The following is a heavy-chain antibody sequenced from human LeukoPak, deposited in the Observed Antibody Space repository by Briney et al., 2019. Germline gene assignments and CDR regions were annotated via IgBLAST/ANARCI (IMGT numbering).Heavy chain of an antibody. D-gene: IGHD6-13*01. J-gene: IGHJ4*02. Sequence: GASVKVSCKASGGTFSSYAISWVRQAPGQGLEWMGRIIPILGIANYAQKFQGRVTITADKSTSTAYMELSSLRSEDTAVYYCAAGRGGNYFDYWGQGTLVTVSS. CDR2: IIPILGIA. CDR1: GGTFSSYA. CDR3: AAGRGGNYFDY. V-gene: IGHV1-69*04.